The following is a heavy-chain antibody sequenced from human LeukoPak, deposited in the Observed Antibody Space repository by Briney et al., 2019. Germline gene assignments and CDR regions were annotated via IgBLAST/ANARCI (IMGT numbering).Heavy chain of an antibody. D-gene: IGHD3-10*01. J-gene: IGHJ6*02. CDR3: ATGLAAGGYYYGMDV. CDR2: FDPGDGET. V-gene: IGHV1-24*01. CDR1: GYTLTELS. Sequence: ASVKVSCKVSGYTLTELSMHWVRQAPGKGLEWMGGFDPGDGETIYAQKFQGRVTMTEDTSTDTAYMELSSLRSEDTAVYYCATGLAAGGYYYGMDVWGQGTTVTVSS.